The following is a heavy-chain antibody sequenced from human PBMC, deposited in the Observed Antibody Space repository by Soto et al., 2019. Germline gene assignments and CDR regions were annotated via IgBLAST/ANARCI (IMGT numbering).Heavy chain of an antibody. V-gene: IGHV4-59*08. J-gene: IGHJ6*02. CDR1: GGSISGYY. CDR3: ASSSLYGMDV. CDR2: IYYRGST. Sequence: PSETLSLTCNVSGGSISGYYWSWIRQPPGKGLEYIGYIYYRGSTNYNPSLESRVTMSIDTSKNQCSLKVGSVTAADTAVYYCASSSLYGMDVWGQGTTVTVSS.